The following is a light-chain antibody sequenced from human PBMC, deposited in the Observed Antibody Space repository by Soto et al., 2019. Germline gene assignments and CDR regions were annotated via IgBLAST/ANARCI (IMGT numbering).Light chain of an antibody. Sequence: QSVLTQPPSVSGAPGQRVTISCTGSSSNIGAGYNVDWYKQLPGTAPKLLIYRDTTRPSGVPDRFSGSKSGTSASLAITGLQAEDEADYYCHSYDNILSGSVFGGGTKLTVL. V-gene: IGLV1-40*01. J-gene: IGLJ3*02. CDR1: SSNIGAGYN. CDR3: HSYDNILSGSV. CDR2: RDT.